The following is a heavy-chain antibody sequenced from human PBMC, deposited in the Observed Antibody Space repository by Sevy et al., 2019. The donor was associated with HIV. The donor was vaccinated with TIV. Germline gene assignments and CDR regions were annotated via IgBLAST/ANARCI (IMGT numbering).Heavy chain of an antibody. Sequence: GGSLRLSCAASGFTFSSYAMSWVRQAPGKGLEWVSAISGSGGSTYYADSVKGRFTISRDNSKNTQYLQVNSLRAEDTAVYYCAKGYCSGGTCYHFDYWGQGSLVTVSS. J-gene: IGHJ4*02. CDR1: GFTFSSYA. D-gene: IGHD2-15*01. CDR3: AKGYCSGGTCYHFDY. V-gene: IGHV3-23*01. CDR2: ISGSGGST.